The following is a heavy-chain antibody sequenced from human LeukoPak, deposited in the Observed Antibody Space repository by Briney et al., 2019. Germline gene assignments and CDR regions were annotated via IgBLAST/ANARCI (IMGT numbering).Heavy chain of an antibody. CDR1: GFTVSNYW. D-gene: IGHD5-12*01. V-gene: IGHV3-7*01. CDR2: INHDGSEI. Sequence: PGGSLRLSCAASGFTVSNYWMGWVRQAPGKGLEGVANINHDGSEIYYVDFVKGRFTISRDTAKDSLYLQMNSLRAEDTAVYYCARDRGHSGYDLYDYWGQGTLVTVSS. CDR3: ARDRGHSGYDLYDY. J-gene: IGHJ4*02.